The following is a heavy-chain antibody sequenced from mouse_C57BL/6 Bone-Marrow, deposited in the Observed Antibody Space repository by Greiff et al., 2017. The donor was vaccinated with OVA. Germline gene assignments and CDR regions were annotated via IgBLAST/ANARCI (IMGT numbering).Heavy chain of an antibody. CDR2: IDPNSGGP. D-gene: IGHD2-2*01. V-gene: IGHV1-72*01. CDR1: GYTFTSYW. J-gene: IGHJ1*03. CDR3: ARWLWLPYWYFDV. Sequence: QVQLQQPGAELVKPGASVKLSCKASGYTFTSYWMHWVKQRPGRALEWIGRIDPNSGGPKYNEKFKSKATLTVAQPSSTDYRQLSSLTSADYEVYYGARWLWLPYWYFDVWGTGTTVTVSS.